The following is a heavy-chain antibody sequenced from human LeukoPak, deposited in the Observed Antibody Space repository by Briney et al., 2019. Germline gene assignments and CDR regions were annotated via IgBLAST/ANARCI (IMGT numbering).Heavy chain of an antibody. Sequence: GRSLKLSCAASGFTFDDYAMHWVRQVPGKGLEWVSVIYSGGSTYYADSVKGRFTISRDNSKNTLYLQMNSLRAEDTAVYYCARDRNEYAFDIWGQGTMVTVSS. J-gene: IGHJ3*02. CDR2: IYSGGST. V-gene: IGHV3-53*01. CDR3: ARDRNEYAFDI. CDR1: GFTFDDYA.